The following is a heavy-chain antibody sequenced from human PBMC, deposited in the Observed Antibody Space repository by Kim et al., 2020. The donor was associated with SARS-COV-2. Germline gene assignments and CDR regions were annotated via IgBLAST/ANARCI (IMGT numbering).Heavy chain of an antibody. J-gene: IGHJ6*02. D-gene: IGHD3-10*01. CDR1: GFTFSSYG. CDR3: AKDGAYGSGSWYYYGMDV. Sequence: GGSLRLSCAASGFTFSSYGMHWVRQAPGKGLEWVAVISYDGSNKYYADSVKGRFTISRDNSKNTLYLQMNSLRAEDTAVYYCAKDGAYGSGSWYYYGMDVWGQGTTVTVSS. CDR2: ISYDGSNK. V-gene: IGHV3-30*18.